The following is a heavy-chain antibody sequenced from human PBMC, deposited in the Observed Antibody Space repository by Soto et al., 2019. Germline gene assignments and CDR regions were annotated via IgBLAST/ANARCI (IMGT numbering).Heavy chain of an antibody. CDR1: GYTFTSYY. Sequence: QVQLVQSGAEVKKPGASVKVSCKASGYTFTSYYMHWVRQAPGQGLEWMGIINPSGGSTSYAQKFQVRVTMTRDTSTSTVYMELSSLRSEDTAVYYCARLGYSSGWHYGMDVLGQGTTVTVSS. D-gene: IGHD6-19*01. J-gene: IGHJ6*02. CDR2: INPSGGST. CDR3: ARLGYSSGWHYGMDV. V-gene: IGHV1-46*01.